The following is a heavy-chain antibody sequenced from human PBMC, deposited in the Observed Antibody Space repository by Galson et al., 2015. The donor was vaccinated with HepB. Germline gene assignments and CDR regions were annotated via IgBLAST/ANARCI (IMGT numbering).Heavy chain of an antibody. CDR2: IDWDDDK. D-gene: IGHD6-19*01. CDR1: GFSLSTSGMC. V-gene: IGHV2-70*11. J-gene: IGHJ4*02. CDR3: ARIPMGGYSSGWYGAHEGY. Sequence: PALVKPTQTLTLTCTFSGFSLSTSGMCVSWIRQPPGKALEWLARIDWDDDKYYSTSLKTRLTISRDTSKNQVVLTMTNMDPVDTATYYCARIPMGGYSSGWYGAHEGYWGQGTLVTVSS.